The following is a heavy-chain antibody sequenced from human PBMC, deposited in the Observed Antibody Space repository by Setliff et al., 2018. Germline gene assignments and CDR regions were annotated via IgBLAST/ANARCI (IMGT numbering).Heavy chain of an antibody. CDR2: VYHSGGT. Sequence: PSETLSLTCTVSGGSISSGSDYWAWIRQPPGKGLEWLGTVYHSGGTYYSPSLKSRVTMSVDTSKSQFFLRLTSVTAADTAIYYCARLKVGNNWPDYWGQGTLVTVSS. V-gene: IGHV4-39*01. CDR3: ARLKVGNNWPDY. D-gene: IGHD1-1*01. J-gene: IGHJ4*02. CDR1: GGSISSGSDY.